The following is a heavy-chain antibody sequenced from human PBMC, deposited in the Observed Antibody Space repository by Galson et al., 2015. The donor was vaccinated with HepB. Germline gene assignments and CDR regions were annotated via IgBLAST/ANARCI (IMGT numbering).Heavy chain of an antibody. CDR3: ARGKKIAAAGNFDY. D-gene: IGHD6-13*01. J-gene: IGHJ4*02. CDR1: GYTFTGYY. Sequence: SVKVSCKASGYTFTGYYMHWVRQAPGQGLEWMGWINPNSGGTNYAQKFQGWVTMTRDTSISTAYMELSRLRSNDTAVYYCARGKKIAAAGNFDYWGQGTLVTVSS. CDR2: INPNSGGT. V-gene: IGHV1-2*04.